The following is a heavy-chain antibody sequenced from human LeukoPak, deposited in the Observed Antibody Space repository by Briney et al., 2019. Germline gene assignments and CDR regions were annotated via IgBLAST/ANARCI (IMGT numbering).Heavy chain of an antibody. CDR1: GFTFSSYA. CDR3: ARDRIVVVPAAMFGGYYYYYGMDV. Sequence: GGSLRLSCAASGFTFSSYAMPWVRQAPGKGREWVAVISYDGSNKYYAASVKGRFTISRDNSKNTLYLQMNSLRAEDTAVYYCARDRIVVVPAAMFGGYYYYYGMDVWGQGTTVTVSS. V-gene: IGHV3-30*04. CDR2: ISYDGSNK. D-gene: IGHD2-2*01. J-gene: IGHJ6*02.